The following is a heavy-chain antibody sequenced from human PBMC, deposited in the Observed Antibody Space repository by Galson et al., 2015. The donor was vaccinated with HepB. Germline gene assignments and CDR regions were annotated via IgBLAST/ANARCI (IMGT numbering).Heavy chain of an antibody. D-gene: IGHD5-24*01. CDR1: GFTFSSYA. CDR2: ISYDGSNK. Sequence: SLRLSCAASGFTFSSYAMHWVRQAPGKGLEWVAVISYDGSNKYYADSVKGRFTISRDNSKNTLYLQMNSLRAEDTAVYYCARDSGDGYNSLDYWGQGTLVTVSS. CDR3: ARDSGDGYNSLDY. J-gene: IGHJ4*02. V-gene: IGHV3-30-3*01.